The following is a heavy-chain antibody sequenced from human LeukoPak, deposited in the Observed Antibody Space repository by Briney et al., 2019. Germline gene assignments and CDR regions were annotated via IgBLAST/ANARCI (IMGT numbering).Heavy chain of an antibody. CDR2: IYHSGST. J-gene: IGHJ4*02. CDR1: GGSISSGGYY. V-gene: IGHV4-30-2*01. CDR3: ARTRNGGSFDY. D-gene: IGHD4-23*01. Sequence: SQTLSLTCTVSGGSISSGGYYWSWIRQHPGKGLEWIGYIYHSGSTYYNPSLKSRVTISVDRSKNQFSLKLSSVTAADTAVYYCARTRNGGSFDYWGQGTLVTVSS.